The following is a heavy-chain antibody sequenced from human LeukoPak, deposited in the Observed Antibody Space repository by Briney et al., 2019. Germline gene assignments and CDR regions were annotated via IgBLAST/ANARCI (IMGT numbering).Heavy chain of an antibody. Sequence: ASVKVSCKASGGTFSSYAISWVRQAPGQGLEWMGWINPDSGGTNYVQKFQGWVTMTRDTSISTVYMELSRLRSDDTAVYYCARDSRYSSGWAIDYWGQGTLVTVSS. CDR2: INPDSGGT. D-gene: IGHD6-19*01. V-gene: IGHV1-2*04. CDR3: ARDSRYSSGWAIDY. J-gene: IGHJ4*02. CDR1: GGTFSSYA.